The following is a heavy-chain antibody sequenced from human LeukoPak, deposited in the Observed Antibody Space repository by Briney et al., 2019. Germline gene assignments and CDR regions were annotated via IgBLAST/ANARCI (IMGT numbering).Heavy chain of an antibody. CDR2: IRYDGSNK. J-gene: IGHJ4*02. CDR3: VAAGWTDLDY. D-gene: IGHD2-15*01. Sequence: GGSLRLSCAASGFTFSSYGMHWVRQAPGKGLEWGAFIRYDGSNKYYADSVKGRFTISRDNSKNTLYLQMNSLRAEDTAVYYVVAAGWTDLDYWGQGTLVTVSS. V-gene: IGHV3-30*02. CDR1: GFTFSSYG.